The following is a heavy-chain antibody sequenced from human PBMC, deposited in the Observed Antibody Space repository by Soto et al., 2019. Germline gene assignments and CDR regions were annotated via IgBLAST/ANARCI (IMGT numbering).Heavy chain of an antibody. CDR1: GGTVASSHW. J-gene: IGHJ5*02. CDR3: AREIVTAGGNNYFDP. CDR2: VYHTGDT. Sequence: PSETLSLTCGVSGGTVASSHWWSWVRQSPGGGLEWIGNVYHTGDTNRNPSLQSRVTISVDKSNNQFSLILNSLTAADTAVYFCAREIVTAGGNNYFDPWGPGTLVTVSS. V-gene: IGHV4-4*02. D-gene: IGHD2-21*02.